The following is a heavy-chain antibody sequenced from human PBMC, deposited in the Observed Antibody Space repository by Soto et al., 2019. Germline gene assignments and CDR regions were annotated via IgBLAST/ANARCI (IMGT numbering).Heavy chain of an antibody. J-gene: IGHJ4*02. D-gene: IGHD6-6*01. CDR1: GFTLSNDA. CDR2: IRGSGGRI. V-gene: IGHV3-23*01. CDR3: GKTDWVERQLVDS. Sequence: EVQLLESGGGLVQPGGSLRLSCAASGFTLSNDAMSWVRQAPGQGLEWGSTIRGSGGRIYYPDSVKGRFTISRDNSKKTLYLQRSSLRAEETAVYYCGKTDWVERQLVDSWGKGTLVPVSS.